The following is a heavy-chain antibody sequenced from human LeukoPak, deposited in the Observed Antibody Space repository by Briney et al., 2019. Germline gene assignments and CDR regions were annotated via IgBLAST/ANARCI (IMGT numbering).Heavy chain of an antibody. CDR2: INWNGGST. CDR1: GFTFDYYG. J-gene: IGHJ6*03. Sequence: PGGSLRLSCAASGFTFDYYGMSWVRQAPGKGLEWVSGINWNGGSTGYADSVKGRFTISRDNAKNSLYLQMNSLRAEDTALYYCARQLGYYEGMDYYYYYMDVWGKGTTVTVSS. CDR3: ARQLGYYEGMDYYYYYMDV. V-gene: IGHV3-20*04. D-gene: IGHD4-17*01.